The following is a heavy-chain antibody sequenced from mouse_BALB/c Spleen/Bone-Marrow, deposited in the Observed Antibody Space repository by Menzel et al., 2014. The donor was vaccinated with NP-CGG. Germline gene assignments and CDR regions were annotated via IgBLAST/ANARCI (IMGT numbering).Heavy chain of an antibody. D-gene: IGHD2-14*01. CDR2: IDPETGGT. CDR1: GYTFTDYE. J-gene: IGHJ4*01. Sequence: QVHVKQSGAELVRPGASVTLSCKASGYTFTDYEMHWVKQTPVHGLEWIGAIDPETGGTAYNQKFKGKATLTADKSSSTAYMELRSLTAEASAVYYCRAYYRYDGYAMDYWGQGTSVTVSS. V-gene: IGHV1-15*01. CDR3: RAYYRYDGYAMDY.